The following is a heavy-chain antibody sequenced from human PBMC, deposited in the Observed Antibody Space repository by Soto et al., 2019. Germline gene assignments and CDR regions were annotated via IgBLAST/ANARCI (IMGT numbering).Heavy chain of an antibody. D-gene: IGHD3-10*01. CDR2: VYSNDDK. V-gene: IGHV2-5*01. CDR1: GFSLSTSGLG. CDR3: THMRELGLYGREV. Sequence: CGPTLLNPTQTLTLTCTFSGFSLSTSGLGVGWVRQPPGKALEWLALVYSNDDKRFSPSLKNRLTITKDNSKNQVVLTITNMDPVDTAKYYCTHMRELGLYGREVWGHGNTVSVSS. J-gene: IGHJ6*02.